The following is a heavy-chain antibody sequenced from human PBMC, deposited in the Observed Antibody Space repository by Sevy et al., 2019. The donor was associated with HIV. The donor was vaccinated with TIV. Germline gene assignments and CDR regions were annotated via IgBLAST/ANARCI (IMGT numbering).Heavy chain of an antibody. J-gene: IGHJ3*02. CDR2: ISSSSNYI. D-gene: IGHD2-15*01. CDR3: ARDQREGDCSGGSCYSDAFDI. Sequence: GGSLRLSCAASGFTFSSYSMNWVRQAPGKGLEWVSSISSSSNYIYYADSVKGRFTISRDNAKNSLYLKMNSLRAEDTAVYYCARDQREGDCSGGSCYSDAFDIWGQGTMVTVSS. V-gene: IGHV3-21*01. CDR1: GFTFSSYS.